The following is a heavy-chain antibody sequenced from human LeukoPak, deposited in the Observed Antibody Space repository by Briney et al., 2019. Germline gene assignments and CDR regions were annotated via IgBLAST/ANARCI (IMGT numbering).Heavy chain of an antibody. CDR1: GFTFSNAW. CDR3: ARDWIGVHQDY. J-gene: IGHJ4*02. D-gene: IGHD3-3*01. V-gene: IGHV3-7*01. CDR2: IKQDGSEK. Sequence: HPGGSLRLSCAASGFTFSNAWMSWVRQAPGKGLEWVANIKQDGSEKYYVDSVKGRFTISRDNAKNSLYLQMNSLRAEDTAVYYCARDWIGVHQDYWGQGTLVTVSS.